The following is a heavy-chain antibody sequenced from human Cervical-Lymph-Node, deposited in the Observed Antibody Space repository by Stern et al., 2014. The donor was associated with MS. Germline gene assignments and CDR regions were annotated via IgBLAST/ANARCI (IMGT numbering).Heavy chain of an antibody. D-gene: IGHD1-26*01. CDR1: GYSFTAYF. Sequence: QLVESGAEVKTPGASVKVSCKASGYSFTAYFLHLVRQAPGQGLEWMGWISTDTGGANYAQRFQGRVTMTRDTSISTTYMELSRLRSDDTAVYYCARDRGSHSDYWGQGTLVTVSS. CDR2: ISTDTGGA. J-gene: IGHJ4*02. CDR3: ARDRGSHSDY. V-gene: IGHV1-2*02.